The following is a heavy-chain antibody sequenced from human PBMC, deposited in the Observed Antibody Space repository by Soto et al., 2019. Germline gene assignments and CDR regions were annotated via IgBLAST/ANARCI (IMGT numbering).Heavy chain of an antibody. D-gene: IGHD3-10*01. Sequence: QVQLVQSGAEVKKPGASVKVSCKPSGYTFTSYGITWVRQAPGQGLEWMGWISAYKGNTNYARKFQGRVTMTTDTSATTAYMELRSLGSDDTAVYYCASGWFGEFVYQFDYWGQGTLVTVSS. J-gene: IGHJ4*02. CDR2: ISAYKGNT. CDR1: GYTFTSYG. V-gene: IGHV1-18*01. CDR3: ASGWFGEFVYQFDY.